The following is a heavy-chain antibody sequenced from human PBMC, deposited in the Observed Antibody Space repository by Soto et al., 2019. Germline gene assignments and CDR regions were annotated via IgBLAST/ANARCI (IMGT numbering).Heavy chain of an antibody. CDR3: ARPPAPNPSVRGEKEDY. Sequence: QLQLQESGPGLVKPSETLSLTCTVSGGSISSSSYYWGWIRQPPGKGLEWIGSIYYSGSTYYNPSLKSRVTLSVDTSKNQFPLKLSALTAADTAVYYCARPPAPNPSVRGEKEDYWGQGTLVTVSS. CDR1: GGSISSSSYY. V-gene: IGHV4-39*01. D-gene: IGHD3-10*01. J-gene: IGHJ4*02. CDR2: IYYSGST.